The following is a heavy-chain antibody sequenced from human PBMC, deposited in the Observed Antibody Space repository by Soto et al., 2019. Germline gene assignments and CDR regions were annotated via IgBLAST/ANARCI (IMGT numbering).Heavy chain of an antibody. Sequence: PGESLKISCKGSGYSFTSYWIGWVRQMPGKGLEWMGIIYPGDSDTRYSPSFQGQVTISADKSISTAYLQWSSLKASDTAMYHCARLYCAGDCYHYGMDVWGQGTTVTVSS. J-gene: IGHJ6*02. CDR1: GYSFTSYW. CDR2: IYPGDSDT. D-gene: IGHD2-21*02. V-gene: IGHV5-51*01. CDR3: ARLYCAGDCYHYGMDV.